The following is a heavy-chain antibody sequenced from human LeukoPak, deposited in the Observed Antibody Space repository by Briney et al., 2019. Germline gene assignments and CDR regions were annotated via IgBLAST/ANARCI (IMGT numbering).Heavy chain of an antibody. CDR2: IYHSGST. Sequence: SQTLSLTCAVSGVSISSGGYSWSWIRQPPGKGLEWIGYIYHSGSTYHNPSLKSRVTISVDRSKNQFSLKLSSVAAADTAVYYCARGGGDYGYFDYWGQGTLVTVSS. J-gene: IGHJ4*02. D-gene: IGHD4-17*01. CDR3: ARGGGDYGYFDY. CDR1: GVSISSGGYS. V-gene: IGHV4-30-2*01.